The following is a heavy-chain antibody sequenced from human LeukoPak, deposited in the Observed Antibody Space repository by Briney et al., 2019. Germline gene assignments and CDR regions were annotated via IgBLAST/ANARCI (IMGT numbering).Heavy chain of an antibody. Sequence: ASVKVSCKASGYTFTSYAMNWVRQAPGQGLEWMGWINTNTGNPTYAQGFTGRFVFSLDTSVSTAYLQISSLKAEDTAVYYCARTIRYYYDSSGYYNYFDYWGQGTLVTVSS. D-gene: IGHD3-22*01. CDR3: ARTIRYYYDSSGYYNYFDY. J-gene: IGHJ4*02. CDR1: GYTFTSYA. CDR2: INTNTGNP. V-gene: IGHV7-4-1*02.